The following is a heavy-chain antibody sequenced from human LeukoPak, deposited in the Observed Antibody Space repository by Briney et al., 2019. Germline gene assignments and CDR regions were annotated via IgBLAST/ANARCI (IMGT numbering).Heavy chain of an antibody. CDR1: GFTFSSYA. Sequence: SGGSLRLSCAASGFTFSSYAMSWVRQAPGKGLEWVSAISGSGGSTYYADSVKGQFTVSRDNSKNTLYLQMNSLRAEDTAVYYCAKDVGYCSGGSCYSVEVGDYWGQGTLVTVSS. V-gene: IGHV3-23*01. CDR3: AKDVGYCSGGSCYSVEVGDY. CDR2: ISGSGGST. J-gene: IGHJ4*02. D-gene: IGHD2-15*01.